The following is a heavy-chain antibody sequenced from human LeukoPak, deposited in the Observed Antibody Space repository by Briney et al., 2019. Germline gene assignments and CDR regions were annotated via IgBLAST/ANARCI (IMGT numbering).Heavy chain of an antibody. CDR3: ARATTVTHASVLGFDP. CDR2: IIPIFGIA. D-gene: IGHD4-17*01. CDR1: GGTFSSYA. J-gene: IGHJ5*02. Sequence: ASVKVSCKASGGTFSSYAISWVRQAPGQGLEWMGRIIPIFGIANYAQKFQGRVTITADKSTSTAYMELSSLRSEDTAVYYCARATTVTHASVLGFDPWGQGTLVTVSS. V-gene: IGHV1-69*04.